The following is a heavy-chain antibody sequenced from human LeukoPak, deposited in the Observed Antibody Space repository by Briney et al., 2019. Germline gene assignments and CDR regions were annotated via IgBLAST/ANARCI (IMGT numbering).Heavy chain of an antibody. Sequence: GGSLRLSCAASGFTFSSYAMSWVRQAPGKGLEWVSAISGSGGSTYYADSVKGRFTISRDNSKNTLYLQMNSLRAEDTAVYYCARMSYSNYYYYYYMDVWGKGTTVTVSS. D-gene: IGHD4-11*01. J-gene: IGHJ6*03. CDR3: ARMSYSNYYYYYYMDV. V-gene: IGHV3-23*01. CDR1: GFTFSSYA. CDR2: ISGSGGST.